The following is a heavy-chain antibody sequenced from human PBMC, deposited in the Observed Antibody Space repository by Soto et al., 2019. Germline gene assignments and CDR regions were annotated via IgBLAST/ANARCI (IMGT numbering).Heavy chain of an antibody. D-gene: IGHD6-6*01. J-gene: IGHJ6*02. V-gene: IGHV3-74*01. Sequence: GGSLRLSCAASGFTFSSYWMHWVRQAPGKGLVWVSRINSDGSSTSYADSVKGRFTISRDNAKNTLYLQMNSLRAEDTAVYYCARGHSSSSGRCLYGMDVWGQGTTVTVSS. CDR3: ARGHSSSSGRCLYGMDV. CDR1: GFTFSSYW. CDR2: INSDGSST.